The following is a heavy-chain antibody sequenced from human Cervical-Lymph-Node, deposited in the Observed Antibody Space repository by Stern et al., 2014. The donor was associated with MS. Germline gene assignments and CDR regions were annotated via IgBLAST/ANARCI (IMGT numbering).Heavy chain of an antibody. D-gene: IGHD4-11*01. Sequence: QVQLVESGGGVVQPGTSLRLSCAASGFSFTNFAMHWVRQAPGKGLEWVAVTSYDGTKKLYADSVKGRFTISRDNSRDTVYLQMNTLRVDDTAVYSCARDPRGFDDYSFTYDYGMDVWGQGTTVIVSS. CDR2: TSYDGTKK. CDR3: ARDPRGFDDYSFTYDYGMDV. J-gene: IGHJ6*02. V-gene: IGHV3-30-3*01. CDR1: GFSFTNFA.